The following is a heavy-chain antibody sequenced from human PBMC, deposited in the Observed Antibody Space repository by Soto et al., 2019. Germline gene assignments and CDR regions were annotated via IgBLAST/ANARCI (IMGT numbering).Heavy chain of an antibody. Sequence: PGGSLKIYCKGSGYSFTSYWIGWVRQMPGKGLEWMGIIYPGDSDTRYSPSFQGQVTISADKSISTAYLQWSSLKASDTAMYYCAISWDYYDSSKSDYWGQGTLVTVSS. V-gene: IGHV5-51*01. J-gene: IGHJ4*02. CDR3: AISWDYYDSSKSDY. D-gene: IGHD3-22*01. CDR2: IYPGDSDT. CDR1: GYSFTSYW.